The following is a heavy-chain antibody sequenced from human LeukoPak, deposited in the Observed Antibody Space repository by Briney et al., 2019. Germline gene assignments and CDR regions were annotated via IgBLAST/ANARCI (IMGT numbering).Heavy chain of an antibody. CDR2: INPSGGRT. CDR1: GYTFTSYY. J-gene: IGHJ4*02. V-gene: IGHV1-46*01. D-gene: IGHD3-10*01. CDR3: ARGGSGSHYNPFDY. Sequence: ASVKVSCEASGYTFTSYYIHWVREAPGQGLEWMGIINPSGGRTTYAQKFQGRVTMTRDTSTSTLYMQLNSLRSEDTAVYYCARGGSGSHYNPFDYWGQGTLVSVSS.